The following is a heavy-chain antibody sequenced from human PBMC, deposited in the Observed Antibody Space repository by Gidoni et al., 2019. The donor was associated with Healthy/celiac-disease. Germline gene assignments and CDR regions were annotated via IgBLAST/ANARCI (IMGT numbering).Heavy chain of an antibody. Sequence: QVQLVESGGGVVQPGRSLRLSCAASGFTFSSYGMRWVRQAPGKGLEWVAVISYDGSNKYYADSVKGRFTISRDNSKNTLYLQMNSLRAEDTAVYYCAKALIAAAGTYGYYYGMDVWGQGTTVTVSS. D-gene: IGHD6-13*01. J-gene: IGHJ6*02. CDR1: GFTFSSYG. V-gene: IGHV3-30*18. CDR2: ISYDGSNK. CDR3: AKALIAAAGTYGYYYGMDV.